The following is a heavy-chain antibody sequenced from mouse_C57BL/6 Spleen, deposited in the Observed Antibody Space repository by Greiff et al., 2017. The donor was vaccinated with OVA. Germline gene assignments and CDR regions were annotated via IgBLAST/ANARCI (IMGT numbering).Heavy chain of an antibody. CDR1: GFTFSSYG. CDR3: ARHNGGSSYDYAMDY. V-gene: IGHV5-6*01. Sequence: EVQLVESGGDLVKPGGSLKLSCAASGFTFSSYGMSWVRQTPDKRLEWVATISSGGSYTYYPASVQGRFTISRDNAKNTLYLQMSSLKSEDTAMYYCARHNGGSSYDYAMDYWGKGTSVTVSS. D-gene: IGHD1-1*01. J-gene: IGHJ4*01. CDR2: ISSGGSYT.